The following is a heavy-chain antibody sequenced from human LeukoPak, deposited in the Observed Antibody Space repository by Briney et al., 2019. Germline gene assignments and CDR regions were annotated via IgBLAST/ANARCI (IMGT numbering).Heavy chain of an antibody. Sequence: GGTLRLSCAASGFTFRRYGMTWVRQAPGNGLELVSSISGSGGSAYYADSVKGPFTISRDNSKNPLYLKMNSLRAEDTAVYYCATPAPHGSDPSLYYYYMDVWGKGTTVTISS. D-gene: IGHD3-10*01. CDR3: ATPAPHGSDPSLYYYYMDV. CDR1: GFTFRRYG. J-gene: IGHJ6*03. V-gene: IGHV3-23*01. CDR2: ISGSGGSA.